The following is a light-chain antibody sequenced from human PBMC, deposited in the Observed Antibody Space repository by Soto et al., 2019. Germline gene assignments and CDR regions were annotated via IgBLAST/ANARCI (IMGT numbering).Light chain of an antibody. CDR2: GAS. CDR3: QQYDNWPRT. J-gene: IGKJ1*01. Sequence: EMVMTQSPATLSVSPGERATLSCRASQSVGSNLAWYQQKPGQAPRLLIYGASTRATGIPARFSGSGSGTECTLTISSLQSEDFAVYYCQQYDNWPRTFGQGTKVEIK. CDR1: QSVGSN. V-gene: IGKV3-15*01.